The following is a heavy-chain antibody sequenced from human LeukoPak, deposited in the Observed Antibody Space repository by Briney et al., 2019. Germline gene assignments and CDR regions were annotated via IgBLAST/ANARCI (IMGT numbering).Heavy chain of an antibody. CDR3: ARDMYYYGSGSEPSGWFDP. CDR1: GGSISSSNW. Sequence: SETLSLTCAVSGGSISSSNWWSWVRQPPGKGLEWIGEIYHSGSTNYNPSLKSRVTISVDKSKNQFSLKLSSVTAADTAVYYCARDMYYYGSGSEPSGWFDPWGQGTLVTVSS. CDR2: IYHSGST. V-gene: IGHV4-4*02. J-gene: IGHJ5*02. D-gene: IGHD3-10*01.